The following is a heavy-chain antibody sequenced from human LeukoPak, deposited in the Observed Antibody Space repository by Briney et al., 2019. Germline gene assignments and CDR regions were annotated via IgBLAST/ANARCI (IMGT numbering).Heavy chain of an antibody. J-gene: IGHJ5*02. Sequence: ASVKVSCKASGYTFTSYDINWVRQATGQGLEWMGWMNPNSGNTGYAQKFQGRVTITADESTSTAYMELSSLRSEDTAVYYCARERRIVVVPAAIWDRDNWFDPWGQGTLVTVSS. CDR3: ARERRIVVVPAAIWDRDNWFDP. V-gene: IGHV1-8*01. CDR2: MNPNSGNT. D-gene: IGHD2-2*02. CDR1: GYTFTSYD.